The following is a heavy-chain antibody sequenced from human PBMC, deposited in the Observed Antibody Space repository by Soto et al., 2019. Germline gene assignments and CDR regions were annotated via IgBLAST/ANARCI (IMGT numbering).Heavy chain of an antibody. Sequence: PGESLKISCKGSGYSFTSYWIGWVRQLPGKGLEWMGVVYPDDSDTIYSPSFQGQVTISVDKSISTAYLQWSSLKASDTAMYYWARRVNRNSPGGVWEVGGKGTRVTASS. CDR1: GYSFTSYW. CDR2: VYPDDSDT. D-gene: IGHD3-16*01. CDR3: ARRVNRNSPGGVWEV. J-gene: IGHJ6*03. V-gene: IGHV5-51*01.